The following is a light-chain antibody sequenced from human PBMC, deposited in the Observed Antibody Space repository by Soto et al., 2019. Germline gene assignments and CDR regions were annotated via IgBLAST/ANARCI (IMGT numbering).Light chain of an antibody. J-gene: IGKJ1*01. Sequence: DIQMTQSPSTLSASVGDRVTITCRAIQSINSWLAWYQQKPGKAPKILIYKASSLERGVPSRFSGSGSGTEFTLTISSLQPDDFATYYCQQYKSSPTFGQGTKVEIK. V-gene: IGKV1-5*03. CDR2: KAS. CDR1: QSINSW. CDR3: QQYKSSPT.